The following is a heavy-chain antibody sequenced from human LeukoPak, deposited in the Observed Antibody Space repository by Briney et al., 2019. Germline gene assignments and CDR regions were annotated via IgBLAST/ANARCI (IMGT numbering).Heavy chain of an antibody. CDR2: ISYDGNKK. J-gene: IGHJ4*02. D-gene: IGHD6-19*01. V-gene: IGHV3-30*03. CDR3: ARDGIAVASYFDY. Sequence: GGSLRLSCGASGFTFSSYGMHWVRQAPGKGLEWVAVISYDGNKKYYADSVKGRFTISRDNSKNTLYLQMNSLRAEDTAVYYCARDGIAVASYFDYWGQGTLVTVSS. CDR1: GFTFSSYG.